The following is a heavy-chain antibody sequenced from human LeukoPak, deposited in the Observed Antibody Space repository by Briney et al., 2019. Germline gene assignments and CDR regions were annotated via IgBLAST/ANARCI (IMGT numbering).Heavy chain of an antibody. J-gene: IGHJ4*02. V-gene: IGHV3-30*02. CDR2: IRYDGSHK. Sequence: PGGSLRLSCAASGFTFSSYGMHWVRQAPGKGLEWVAFIRYDGSHKYYAGSVKGRLTISRDDSKNTLYLQMNSLRTEDTAVYYCACSSSVDLFDYWGQGTLVTVSS. D-gene: IGHD3-10*02. CDR1: GFTFSSYG. CDR3: ACSSSVDLFDY.